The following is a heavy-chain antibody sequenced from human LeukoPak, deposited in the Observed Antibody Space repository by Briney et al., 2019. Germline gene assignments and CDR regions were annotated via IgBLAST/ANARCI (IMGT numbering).Heavy chain of an antibody. CDR1: GFTISSNY. CDR3: AKGVAAAAGDGVYFDY. V-gene: IGHV3-23*01. CDR2: ISGSGGST. Sequence: HPGGSLRLSCAASGFTISSNYMSWVRQAPGKGLEWVSAISGSGGSTYYADSVKGRFTISRDNSKNTLYLQMNSLRAEDTAVYYCAKGVAAAAGDGVYFDYWGQGTLVTVSS. J-gene: IGHJ4*02. D-gene: IGHD6-13*01.